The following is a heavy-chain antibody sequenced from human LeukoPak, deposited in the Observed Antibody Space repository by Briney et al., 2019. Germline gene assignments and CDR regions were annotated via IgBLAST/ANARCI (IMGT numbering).Heavy chain of an antibody. Sequence: GGSLRLSCAASGFTFSDYYMSWIRQAPGKGLEWVSYISSSGSTIYYADSVKGRFTISRDNAKNSLYLQMNSLRAEDTAVYYCAREADDGVYYFDYWGQGALVTVSS. CDR2: ISSSGSTI. CDR3: AREADDGVYYFDY. V-gene: IGHV3-11*04. J-gene: IGHJ4*02. D-gene: IGHD5-24*01. CDR1: GFTFSDYY.